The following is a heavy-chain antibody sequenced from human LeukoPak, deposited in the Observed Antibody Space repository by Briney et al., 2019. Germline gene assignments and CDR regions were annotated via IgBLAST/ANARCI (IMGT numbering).Heavy chain of an antibody. CDR2: IKSKTEGGTT. D-gene: IGHD5-12*01. J-gene: IGHJ4*02. Sequence: KTGGSLRLSCAASGFTFSSYGMHWVRQAPGKGLEWIGRIKSKTEGGTTDYAAPVRGRFTISRDDSKNTVYLQMNSLETEDTAVYYCTKRRGFSGYGNFDYWGQGTLVSVSS. CDR3: TKRRGFSGYGNFDY. CDR1: GFTFSSYG. V-gene: IGHV3-15*01.